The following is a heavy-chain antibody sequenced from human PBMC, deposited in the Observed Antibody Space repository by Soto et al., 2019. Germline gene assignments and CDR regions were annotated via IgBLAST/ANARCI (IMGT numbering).Heavy chain of an antibody. V-gene: IGHV3-23*01. Sequence: PGGSLRLSCAASGFTFSSYAMSWVRQAPGAGLEWVSAISGSGGTTYDTDSVRGRFTMSRDNSKNTPYLQMNSLRAEDTALYYCARDWHYYNSSGSDRMDLRGQRTTVTVSS. D-gene: IGHD3-22*01. CDR2: ISGSGGTT. J-gene: IGHJ6*02. CDR3: ARDWHYYNSSGSDRMDL. CDR1: GFTFSSYA.